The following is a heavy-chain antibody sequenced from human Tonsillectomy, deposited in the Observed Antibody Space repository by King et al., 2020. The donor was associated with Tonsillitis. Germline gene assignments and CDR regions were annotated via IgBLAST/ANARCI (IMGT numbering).Heavy chain of an antibody. D-gene: IGHD1-26*01. J-gene: IGHJ4*02. CDR2: ITNSGTYT. V-gene: IGHV3-23*04. Sequence: VQLVESGGGWVQPGGSLRLSCAASGFTFNNFAMTWVRQAPGKGLEWVSTITNSGTYTYYVDSVEGRFTISRDNSKDTLFLQLNSLRPEDTAVYYCAEFHGSPFWGLGTLVTVSS. CDR3: AEFHGSPF. CDR1: GFTFNNFA.